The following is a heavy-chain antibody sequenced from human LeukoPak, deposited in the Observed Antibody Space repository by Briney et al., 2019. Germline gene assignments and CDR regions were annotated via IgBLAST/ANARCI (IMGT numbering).Heavy chain of an antibody. V-gene: IGHV3-48*03. D-gene: IGHD3-22*01. J-gene: IGHJ4*02. CDR2: ISSSGSTI. Sequence: GGSLRLSCAASGFTFSSYEMYWVRQAPGKGLEWVSYISSSGSTIYYADSVKGRFTISRDNAKNSLYLQMNSLRAEDTAVYYCARVVRGYDSSGYYDYWGQGTLVTVSS. CDR3: ARVVRGYDSSGYYDY. CDR1: GFTFSSYE.